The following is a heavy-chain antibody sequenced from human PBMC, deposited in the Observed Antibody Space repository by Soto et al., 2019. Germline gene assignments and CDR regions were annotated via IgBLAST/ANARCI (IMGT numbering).Heavy chain of an antibody. Sequence: SVKVYCKTSGYSFTNNGISWVRQTPGQGLEWMGWISAYNGNTNYVKKFQGRVTMTTDTSTSTASMELRSLRSDDTAVYYCARVSYSGNWFVHSVAGPNWFDPWGQGTLVTVSS. V-gene: IGHV1-18*01. D-gene: IGHD6-13*01. CDR2: ISAYNGNT. CDR1: GYSFTNNG. CDR3: ARVSYSGNWFVHSVAGPNWFDP. J-gene: IGHJ5*02.